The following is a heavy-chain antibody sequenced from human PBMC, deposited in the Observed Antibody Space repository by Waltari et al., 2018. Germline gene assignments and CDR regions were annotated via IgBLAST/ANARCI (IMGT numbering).Heavy chain of an antibody. V-gene: IGHV4-38-2*01. CDR3: ARWFHGDSPSHFDY. CDR1: GSSFSSGYY. Sequence: QVQLQESGPGLVKPSEPLSLTCAVSGSSFSSGYYWGWIRQPPGKRLEFIGSIYHSGTTYYNPSLKSRVTILLDTSKTQFSLMLRSVTAADTAVYFCARWFHGDSPSHFDYWGQGTLVTVSS. J-gene: IGHJ4*02. D-gene: IGHD2-21*02. CDR2: IYHSGTT.